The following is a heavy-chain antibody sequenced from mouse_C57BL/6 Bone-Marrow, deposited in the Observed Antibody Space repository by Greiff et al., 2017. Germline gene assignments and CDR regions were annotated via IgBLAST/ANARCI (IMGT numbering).Heavy chain of an antibody. Sequence: QVQLQQPGAELVMPGASVKLSCKASGYTFTSYWMHWVKQRPGQGLEWIAEIDPSDSYTNYNQKFKGKSTLTVDKSSSTAYMQLSSLTSEDSAVYYCARRGTPYYFDYWGQGTTLTVSS. V-gene: IGHV1-69*01. D-gene: IGHD2-14*01. CDR1: GYTFTSYW. CDR2: IDPSDSYT. CDR3: ARRGTPYYFDY. J-gene: IGHJ2*01.